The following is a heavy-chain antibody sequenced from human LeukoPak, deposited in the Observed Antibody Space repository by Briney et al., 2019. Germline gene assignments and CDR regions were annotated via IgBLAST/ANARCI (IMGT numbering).Heavy chain of an antibody. CDR1: GYTFTSYG. CDR3: AGDQDYYGSGSFYAFDI. V-gene: IGHV1-18*01. Sequence: ASVKVSCKASGYTFTSYGISWVRQAPGQGLEWMGWISDYNGNTNYAQKLQGRVTMTTDTSTRTAYMEPRSLRSDDTAVYYCAGDQDYYGSGSFYAFDIWGQGTMVTVSS. CDR2: ISDYNGNT. D-gene: IGHD3-10*01. J-gene: IGHJ3*02.